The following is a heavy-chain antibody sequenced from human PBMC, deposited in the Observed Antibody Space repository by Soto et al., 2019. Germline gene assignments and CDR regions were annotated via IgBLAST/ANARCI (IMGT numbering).Heavy chain of an antibody. J-gene: IGHJ6*02. V-gene: IGHV3-23*01. CDR2: ISGNGGST. CDR3: ARTGLQIVQATSYYYGLDV. D-gene: IGHD1-1*01. Sequence: GGSLRLSCAASGFTFSSCAMGWVRQAPGKGLEWVSGISGNGGSTYYADSVKGRFTISRDNSKDTLYLQMNNLRAEDTAVYYCARTGLQIVQATSYYYGLDVWGQGTTVTVSS. CDR1: GFTFSSCA.